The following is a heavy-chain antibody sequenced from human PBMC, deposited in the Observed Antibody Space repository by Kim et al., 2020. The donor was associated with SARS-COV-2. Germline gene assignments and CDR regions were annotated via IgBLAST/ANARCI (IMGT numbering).Heavy chain of an antibody. CDR1: GYSFTSYW. D-gene: IGHD2-2*01. V-gene: IGHV5-51*01. J-gene: IGHJ6*02. CDR2: IYPGDSDT. Sequence: GESLKISCKGSGYSFTSYWIGWVRQMPGKGLEWMGIIYPGDSDTRYSPSFQGQVTISADKSISTAYLQWSSLKASDTAMYYCARLANTRHVVPAAIDYYYGMDVWGQGTTVTVSS. CDR3: ARLANTRHVVPAAIDYYYGMDV.